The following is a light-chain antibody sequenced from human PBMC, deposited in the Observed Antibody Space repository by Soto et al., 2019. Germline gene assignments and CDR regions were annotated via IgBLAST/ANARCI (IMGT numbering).Light chain of an antibody. CDR3: CSYAGSSTYV. CDR1: SSDVGSYNL. V-gene: IGLV2-23*01. CDR2: EGS. Sequence: QSVLTQPASVSGSPGQSITISCTGTSSDVGSYNLVSWYQQHSGKARKLMIYEGSKRPSGVSNRFSGSKSGNTASLTISGVQAEDEADYYCCSYAGSSTYVFGPGTKVTVL. J-gene: IGLJ1*01.